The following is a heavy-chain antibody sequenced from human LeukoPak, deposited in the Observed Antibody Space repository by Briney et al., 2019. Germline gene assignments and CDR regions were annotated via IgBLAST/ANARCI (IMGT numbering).Heavy chain of an antibody. Sequence: GGSLRLSCAPSGFTFSSYAMSWVRQAPGQGLESLSAISGSGDSTYYADSVKGRFTISRDNSKNTLYLQLNNLRAEDTAVYYCAKEMGYSSSWYYFDYWGQGTLATVSS. CDR1: GFTFSSYA. CDR2: ISGSGDST. D-gene: IGHD6-13*01. V-gene: IGHV3-23*01. CDR3: AKEMGYSSSWYYFDY. J-gene: IGHJ4*02.